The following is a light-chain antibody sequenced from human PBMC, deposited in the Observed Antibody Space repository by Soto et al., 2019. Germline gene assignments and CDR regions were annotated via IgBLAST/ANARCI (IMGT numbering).Light chain of an antibody. CDR3: LQDYNYPFT. V-gene: IGKV1-6*01. CDR2: GAS. J-gene: IGKJ2*01. CDR1: QDIRKD. Sequence: QSPSSLSASVGDRVTITCRASQDIRKDLAWYQQKPGKAPQILIYGASTLQTGVASRFSGSGSATDFTLTISSLQPEDSAAYYCLQDYNYPFTFGQGTKVDIK.